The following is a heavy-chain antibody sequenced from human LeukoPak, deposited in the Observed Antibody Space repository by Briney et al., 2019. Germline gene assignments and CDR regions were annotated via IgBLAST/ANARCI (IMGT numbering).Heavy chain of an antibody. CDR1: GFTFSSYA. V-gene: IGHV3-30-3*01. D-gene: IGHD6-13*01. J-gene: IGHJ4*02. Sequence: PGRSLRLSCAASGFTFSSYAMHWVRQAPGKGLEWVAVISYDGSNKYYADSVKGRFTISRDSSKNTLYLQMNSLRADDTAVYYCAKGGAAAGHLDYWGQGTLVTVSS. CDR3: AKGGAAAGHLDY. CDR2: ISYDGSNK.